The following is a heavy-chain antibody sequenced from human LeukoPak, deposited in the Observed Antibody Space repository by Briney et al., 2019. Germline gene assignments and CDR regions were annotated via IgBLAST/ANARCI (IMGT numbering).Heavy chain of an antibody. J-gene: IGHJ6*03. CDR1: GGSISRYY. CDR2: IFYSGST. Sequence: SETLSLTCTVSGGSISRYYWSWVRQPPGKGLEWIGYIFYSGSTNYNPSLKSRVTVSVDTSKNQFSLKLSSVTAADTAMYYCARVLVTGNTGYYMDVWCKGNTVTVSS. D-gene: IGHD6-19*01. CDR3: ARVLVTGNTGYYMDV. V-gene: IGHV4-59*01.